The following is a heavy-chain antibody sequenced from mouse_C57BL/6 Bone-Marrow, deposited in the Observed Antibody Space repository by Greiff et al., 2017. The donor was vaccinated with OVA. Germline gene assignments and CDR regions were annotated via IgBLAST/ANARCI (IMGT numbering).Heavy chain of an antibody. J-gene: IGHJ4*01. D-gene: IGHD2-3*01. CDR1: GFTFSDYY. Sequence: EVKVVESEGGLVQPGSSMKLSCTASGFTFSDYYMAWVRQVPEKGLEWVANINYDGSSTYYLDSLKSRFIISRDNAKNMLYLQMSSLKSEDTATYYCARALYDSYAMDYWGQGTSVTVSS. CDR3: ARALYDSYAMDY. CDR2: INYDGSST. V-gene: IGHV5-16*01.